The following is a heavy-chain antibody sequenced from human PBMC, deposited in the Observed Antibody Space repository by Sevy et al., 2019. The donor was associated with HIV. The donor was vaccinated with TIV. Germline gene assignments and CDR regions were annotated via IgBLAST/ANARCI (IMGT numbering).Heavy chain of an antibody. Sequence: GGSLRLSCAASGFTFSDYYMSWIRQAPGKGLEWVSYISSSGDVMYYADSVKGRFSISRDNANNSLYLQMNSLRAEDTAVYYCARADYGGFEDYFDFWGQGTLVTVSS. J-gene: IGHJ4*02. CDR3: ARADYGGFEDYFDF. CDR1: GFTFSDYY. CDR2: ISSSGDVM. D-gene: IGHD4-17*01. V-gene: IGHV3-11*01.